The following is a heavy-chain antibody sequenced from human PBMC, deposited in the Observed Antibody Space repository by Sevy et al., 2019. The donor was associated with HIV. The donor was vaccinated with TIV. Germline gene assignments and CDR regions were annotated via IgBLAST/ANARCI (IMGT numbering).Heavy chain of an antibody. Sequence: SETLSLTCAVYGGSFSGYYWSWIRQPPGKGLDGIGEINHSGSTNYNPSLKSRVTISVDTSKNQFSLKLSSVTAADTAVYYCGISYTGSHAFDIWGQGTMVTVSS. J-gene: IGHJ3*02. CDR1: GGSFSGYY. D-gene: IGHD2-2*02. CDR3: GISYTGSHAFDI. CDR2: INHSGST. V-gene: IGHV4-34*01.